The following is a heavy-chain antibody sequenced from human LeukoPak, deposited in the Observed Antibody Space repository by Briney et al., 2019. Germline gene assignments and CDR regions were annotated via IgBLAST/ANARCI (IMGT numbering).Heavy chain of an antibody. V-gene: IGHV3-30-3*01. CDR2: RSHDGGIE. J-gene: IGHJ4*02. CDR3: ASSNEFYYDTSTYVDY. Sequence: LPGTSLRLSCAASGFPFSRYAVHWVRQAPGKGLEWVALRSHDGGIEDYADSVKGRFTISRDNSRNTLYLQMNSLKPEDTAVYYCASSNEFYYDTSTYVDYWGQGTLVTVSS. D-gene: IGHD3-22*01. CDR1: GFPFSRYA.